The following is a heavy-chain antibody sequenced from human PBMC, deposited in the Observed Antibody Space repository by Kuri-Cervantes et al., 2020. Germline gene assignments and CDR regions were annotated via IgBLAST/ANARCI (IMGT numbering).Heavy chain of an antibody. Sequence: ASVKVSCKASGYTFTSYGISWVRQAPGQGLEWMRWISAYNGDTNYAQKLQGRVTMTTDTSTSTAYMELRSLRSDDTAVYYCARDWFVVPAAPPGDYWGQGTLVTVPS. V-gene: IGHV1-18*01. CDR2: ISAYNGDT. CDR3: ARDWFVVPAAPPGDY. D-gene: IGHD2-2*01. J-gene: IGHJ4*02. CDR1: GYTFTSYG.